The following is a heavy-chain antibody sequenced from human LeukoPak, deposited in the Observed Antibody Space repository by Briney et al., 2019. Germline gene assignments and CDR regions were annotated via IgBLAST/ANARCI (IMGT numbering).Heavy chain of an antibody. V-gene: IGHV3-48*04. J-gene: IGHJ4*02. CDR3: ASYLYWWSDLGY. D-gene: IGHD2-8*02. CDR2: ISSGSSAI. Sequence: GGSLRLSCAASGFSFSTYSMNWVRQAPGKGLQWVSYISSGSSAIYYTDSVKGRFTISRDNAKNSLYLQMNSLRVEDTAVYYCASYLYWWSDLGYWGQGTLVTVSS. CDR1: GFSFSTYS.